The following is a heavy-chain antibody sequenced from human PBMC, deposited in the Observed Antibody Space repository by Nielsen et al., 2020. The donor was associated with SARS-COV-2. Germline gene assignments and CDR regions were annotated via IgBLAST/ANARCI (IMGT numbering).Heavy chain of an antibody. J-gene: IGHJ5*02. D-gene: IGHD2-21*01. CDR2: IYYSGST. V-gene: IGHV4-61*08. CDR1: GGSISSGGYY. Sequence: SETLSLTCTVSGGSISSGGYYWSWIRQHPGKGLEWIGYIYYSGSTNYNPSLKSRVTISVDTSKNQFSLKLSSVTAADTAVYYCAREITYYQRAGGDWFDPWGQGTLVTVSS. CDR3: AREITYYQRAGGDWFDP.